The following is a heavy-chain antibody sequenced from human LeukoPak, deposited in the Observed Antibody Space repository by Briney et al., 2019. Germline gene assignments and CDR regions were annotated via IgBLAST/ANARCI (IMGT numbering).Heavy chain of an antibody. CDR3: ARAPSEKGAKGLYFDY. Sequence: GGSLRLSCAASGFTFSDYYMSWIRQAPGKGLVWVSYISSSGSTIYYADSVKGRFTISRDNAKNSLYLQMNGLRAEDTAVYYCARAPSEKGAKGLYFDYWGQGTLVTVSS. CDR1: GFTFSDYY. D-gene: IGHD1-26*01. V-gene: IGHV3-11*04. CDR2: ISSSGSTI. J-gene: IGHJ4*02.